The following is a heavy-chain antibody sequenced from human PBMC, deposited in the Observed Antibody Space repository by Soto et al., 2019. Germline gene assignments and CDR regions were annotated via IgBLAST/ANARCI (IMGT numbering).Heavy chain of an antibody. J-gene: IGHJ6*02. CDR2: ISAYNGNT. CDR1: GYTFTSYG. D-gene: IGHD6-13*01. Sequence: ASVKVSCKASGYTFTSYGISWVRQAPGQGLEWMGWISAYNGNTNYAQKLQGRVTMTTDTSKSTAYMEMRSLRSDDTAVYYCARYPVIAAAPNLYYYYGMDVWGQGTTVTVSS. V-gene: IGHV1-18*04. CDR3: ARYPVIAAAPNLYYYYGMDV.